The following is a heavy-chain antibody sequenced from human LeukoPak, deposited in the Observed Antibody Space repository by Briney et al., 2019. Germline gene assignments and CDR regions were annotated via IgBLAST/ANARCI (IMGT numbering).Heavy chain of an antibody. J-gene: IGHJ5*02. CDR1: GFTFSSYA. V-gene: IGHV3-23*01. D-gene: IGHD6-13*01. Sequence: PGGSLRLSCAASGFTFSSYAMSWVRQAPGKGLESVSAISGSGGSTYYADSVKGRFTISRDNSKNTLYLQMNSLRAEDTAVYYCAKDLVAAADQGWFDPWGQGTLVTVSS. CDR3: AKDLVAAADQGWFDP. CDR2: ISGSGGST.